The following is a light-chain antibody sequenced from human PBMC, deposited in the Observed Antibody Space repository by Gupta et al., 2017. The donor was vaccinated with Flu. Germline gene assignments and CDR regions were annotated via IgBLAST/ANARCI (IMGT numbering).Light chain of an antibody. CDR2: KDS. V-gene: IGLV3-25*02. CDR3: QSAESSCTYVV. J-gene: IGLJ1*01. Sequence: SYVLTQPPSVSVSPGQTARITCSGDALPKQYAYWYQQKPGQAPVLVIYKDSERPSGIPERFSGSSSGTTVTLTISRVQAEDEADYYCQSAESSCTYVVFGTGTKVTVL. CDR1: ALPKQY.